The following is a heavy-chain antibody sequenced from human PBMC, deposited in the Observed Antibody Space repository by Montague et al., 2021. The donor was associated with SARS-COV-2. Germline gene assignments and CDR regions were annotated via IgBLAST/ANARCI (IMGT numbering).Heavy chain of an antibody. V-gene: IGHV4-39*01. CDR1: GGSISSSSNY. D-gene: IGHD3-10*01. Sequence: SETLSLTCTVSGGSISSSSNYWGWIRQPPGKGLEWIGSIYYSGSTYYXSSLKSRVTISVDTSKNQFSLELNSVTAADTAVYYCARLVWCGELSSENWFDPWGQGTLVTVSS. CDR2: IYYSGST. J-gene: IGHJ5*02. CDR3: ARLVWCGELSSENWFDP.